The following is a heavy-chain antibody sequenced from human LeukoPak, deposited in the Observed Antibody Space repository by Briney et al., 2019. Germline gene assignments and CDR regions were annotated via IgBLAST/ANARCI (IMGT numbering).Heavy chain of an antibody. D-gene: IGHD1-26*01. Sequence: PSETLSLTCAVSGGSISSGGYSWSWIRQPPGKGLEWIGYIYHSGSTYYNPSLKSRVTISVDRSKNQFSLKLSSVTAADTAVYYCPRGGSIVGATSWFDPWGQGTLVTVSS. V-gene: IGHV4-30-2*01. CDR2: IYHSGST. J-gene: IGHJ5*02. CDR3: PRGGSIVGATSWFDP. CDR1: GGSISSGGYS.